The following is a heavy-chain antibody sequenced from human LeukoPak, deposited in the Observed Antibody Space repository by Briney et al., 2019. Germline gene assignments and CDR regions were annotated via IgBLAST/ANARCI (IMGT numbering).Heavy chain of an antibody. CDR3: ARQTSHFTMGSFEY. D-gene: IGHD3-10*01. V-gene: IGHV4-59*01. J-gene: IGHJ4*02. CDR1: GASTRTFY. CDR2: MYYSGSP. Sequence: SETLSLTCTVSGASTRTFYWSWIRQPPGKGLEWIGCMYYSGSPYYNPSLRSRVTISMDTSKNQFSLQLSSVTAADTAMYYCARQTSHFTMGSFEYWSQGTLVTVSS.